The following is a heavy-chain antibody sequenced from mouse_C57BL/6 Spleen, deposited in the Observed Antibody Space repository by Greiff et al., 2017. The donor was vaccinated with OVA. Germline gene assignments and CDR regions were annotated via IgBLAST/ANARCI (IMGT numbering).Heavy chain of an antibody. CDR2: IYPGSGST. J-gene: IGHJ1*03. V-gene: IGHV1-55*01. CDR3: AREGYYYGSSYWYFDV. D-gene: IGHD1-1*01. Sequence: QVQLQQPGAELVKPGASVKMSCKASGYTFTSYWITWVKQRPGQGLEWIGDIYPGSGSTNYNEKLKSKATLTVDTSSSTAYMQLSSLTSEDSAVYYCAREGYYYGSSYWYFDVWGTGTTVTVSS. CDR1: GYTFTSYW.